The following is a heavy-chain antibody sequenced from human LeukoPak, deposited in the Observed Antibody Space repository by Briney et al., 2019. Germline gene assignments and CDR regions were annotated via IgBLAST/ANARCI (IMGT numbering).Heavy chain of an antibody. V-gene: IGHV3-33*01. Sequence: GGSLRLSCAASGFTFSSYGMHWVRQAPGKGLEWVAVILSDGSKEFYTDSVKGRFTISRDNSKNTLYLQMNSLRAEDTAVYYCARDRYDRAPGTFDIWGQGTMVTVFS. D-gene: IGHD3-22*01. J-gene: IGHJ3*02. CDR3: ARDRYDRAPGTFDI. CDR1: GFTFSSYG. CDR2: ILSDGSKE.